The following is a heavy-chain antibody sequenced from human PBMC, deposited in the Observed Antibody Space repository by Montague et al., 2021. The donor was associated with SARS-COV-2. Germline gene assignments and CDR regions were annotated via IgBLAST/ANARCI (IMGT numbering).Heavy chain of an antibody. V-gene: IGHV3-74*01. CDR1: GFTFSEYW. J-gene: IGHJ5*02. CDR3: VREVGLVVARTLGRLDP. D-gene: IGHD6-19*01. Sequence: SLRLSCAVSGFTFSEYWMHWVRQAPGKGLEWVSRTNSDGRSTTYADSVKGRFTISRDNAKNMLYLQINSLRGEDTAVYYCVREVGLVVARTLGRLDPWARGPWSPSPQ. CDR2: TNSDGRST.